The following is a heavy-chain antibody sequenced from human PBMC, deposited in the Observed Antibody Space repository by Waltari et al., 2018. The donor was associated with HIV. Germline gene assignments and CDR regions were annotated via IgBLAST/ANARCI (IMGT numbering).Heavy chain of an antibody. V-gene: IGHV3-49*03. CDR3: TKGGGKSPGLSV. J-gene: IGHJ6*02. D-gene: IGHD3-16*01. CDR2: IRSKAYGETA. CDR1: GLIFSVSP. Sequence: HLVLLGGVLTQQGRSMRPSRAACGLIFSVSPPSWFRQAPGKGLEWVGFIRSKAYGETAEYAAALEGRFTISRDDSRGIGYLQMDGLKIEDTGVYYCTKGGGKSPGLSVWGQGTTVTVSS.